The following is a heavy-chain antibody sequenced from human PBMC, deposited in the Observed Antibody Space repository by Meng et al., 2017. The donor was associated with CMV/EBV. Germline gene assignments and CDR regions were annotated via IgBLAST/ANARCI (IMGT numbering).Heavy chain of an antibody. Sequence: ASVKVSCKASGYTFTSYDINWVRQATGQGLEWMGWMNPNSGNTGYAQKFQGRVTITRNSSISTAYMELSSLRSEDTAVYYCARVARQQLVQYYFDYWGQGTLVTVSS. V-gene: IGHV1-8*01. CDR2: MNPNSGNT. CDR1: GYTFTSYD. J-gene: IGHJ4*02. CDR3: ARVARQQLVQYYFDY. D-gene: IGHD6-13*01.